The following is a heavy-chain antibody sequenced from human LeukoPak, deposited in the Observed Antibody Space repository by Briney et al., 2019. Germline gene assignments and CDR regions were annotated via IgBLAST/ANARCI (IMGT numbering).Heavy chain of an antibody. CDR3: ARDSPYYYDSSGHPN. J-gene: IGHJ4*02. CDR1: GFTFSSYE. CDR2: ISSSGSTI. V-gene: IGHV3-48*03. Sequence: GGSLRLSCAASGFTFSSYEMNWVRQAPGKGLEWVSCISSSGSTICYADSVKGRFTISRDNAKNSLYLQMNSLRAEDTAVYYCARDSPYYYDSSGHPNWGQGTLVTVSS. D-gene: IGHD3-22*01.